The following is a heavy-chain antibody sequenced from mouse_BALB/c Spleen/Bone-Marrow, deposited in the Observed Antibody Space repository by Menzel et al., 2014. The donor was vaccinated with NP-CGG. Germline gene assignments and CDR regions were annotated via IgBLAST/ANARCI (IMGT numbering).Heavy chain of an antibody. CDR2: INPYNDGT. J-gene: IGHJ1*01. CDR1: GYTFTSYV. D-gene: IGHD2-2*01. Sequence: VQLQQSGPELVKPGASVKMSCKASGYTFTSYVMHWVKQKPGQGLEWIGNINPYNDGTKYNEKFKGKATLTSDKSSXTAFMELSSLTSEDSAVYYCARSLYGYDWYFDVWGAGTTVTVSS. V-gene: IGHV1-14*01. CDR3: ARSLYGYDWYFDV.